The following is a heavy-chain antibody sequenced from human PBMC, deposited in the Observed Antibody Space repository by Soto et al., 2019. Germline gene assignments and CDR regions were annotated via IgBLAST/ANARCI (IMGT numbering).Heavy chain of an antibody. CDR1: GGFLSESY. V-gene: IGHV4-34*01. Sequence: XETLSLTCAVYGGFLSESYWTWIRQPPGKGLEWIGEINHVGGTNYNPSLKSRVTMSVDTSQNQFSLRLISVTAADTAMYFCVRIRYQLPSSVLWLDHWGQGSPVTVSS. CDR3: VRIRYQLPSSVLWLDH. CDR2: INHVGGT. J-gene: IGHJ5*02. D-gene: IGHD3-16*01.